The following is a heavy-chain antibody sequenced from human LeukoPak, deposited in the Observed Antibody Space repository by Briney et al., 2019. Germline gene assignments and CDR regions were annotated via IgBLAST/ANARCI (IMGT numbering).Heavy chain of an antibody. D-gene: IGHD6-13*01. CDR2: IIPIFGTA. V-gene: IGHV1-69*05. CDR3: ARGRSIAAAGNYFDY. CDR1: GGTFSSYA. J-gene: IGHJ4*02. Sequence: GASVKVSCKASGGTFSSYAISWVRQAPGQGLEWMGGIIPIFGTANYAQKFQGRVTVTTDESTSTAYMELSSLRSEDTAVYYCARGRSIAAAGNYFDYWGQGTLVTVSS.